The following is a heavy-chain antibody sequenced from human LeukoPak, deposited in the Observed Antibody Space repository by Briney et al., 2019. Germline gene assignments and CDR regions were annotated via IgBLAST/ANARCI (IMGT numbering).Heavy chain of an antibody. D-gene: IGHD5-18*01. J-gene: IGHJ6*03. Sequence: SETLSLTCTVSGGSISSYYWSWIRQPPGKGLEWIGYIYYSGSTNYNPSLKSRVTISVDTSKNQFSLKLSSVTAADTAVYYCARGGIQYYYYYYMDVWGKGTTVTNSS. CDR3: ARGGIQYYYYYYMDV. CDR1: GGSISSYY. V-gene: IGHV4-59*01. CDR2: IYYSGST.